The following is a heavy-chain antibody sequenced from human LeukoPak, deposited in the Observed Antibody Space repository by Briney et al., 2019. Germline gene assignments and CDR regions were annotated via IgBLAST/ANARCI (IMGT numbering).Heavy chain of an antibody. CDR1: GYTLTELS. Sequence: ASMKLSATVSGYTLTELSMHWARQAPGKGLGWMGGFDPDDGETIYAQKFQGRVTMTEDTSTDTAYMALSSLRSEDTAVYYCATSTIFGVDPPYYYYGMDVWGQATTVTVSS. V-gene: IGHV1-24*01. CDR3: ATSTIFGVDPPYYYYGMDV. J-gene: IGHJ6*02. CDR2: FDPDDGET. D-gene: IGHD3-3*01.